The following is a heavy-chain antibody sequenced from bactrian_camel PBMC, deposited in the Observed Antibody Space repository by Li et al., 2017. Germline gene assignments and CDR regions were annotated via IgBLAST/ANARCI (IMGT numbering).Heavy chain of an antibody. Sequence: HVQLVESGGGSVQSGGSLRLSCVVTGYSYSANCMAWFRLAPGKEREGVADIRTGEGNTKYADSVKGRFTISQDNAKGILYLQMNDLKPEDSGMYYCAAQDTGLCEIMSAYNYWGQGTQVTVS. D-gene: IGHD5*01. CDR1: GYSYSANC. CDR2: IRTGEGNT. V-gene: IGHV3S1*01. CDR3: AAQDTGLCEIMSAYNY. J-gene: IGHJ4*01.